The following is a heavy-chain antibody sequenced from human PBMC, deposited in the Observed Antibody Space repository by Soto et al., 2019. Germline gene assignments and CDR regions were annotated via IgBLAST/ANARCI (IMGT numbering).Heavy chain of an antibody. J-gene: IGHJ6*02. V-gene: IGHV4-39*01. Sequence: PSETLSLTCTVSGGSISSSSYYWGWIRQPPGKGLEWIGSIYYSGSTYYNPSLKSRVTISVDTSKNQFSLKLSSVTAADTAVYYCARLLGVSGYYYYYGMDVWGQGTTVTVSS. D-gene: IGHD1-26*01. CDR3: ARLLGVSGYYYYYGMDV. CDR1: GGSISSSSYY. CDR2: IYYSGST.